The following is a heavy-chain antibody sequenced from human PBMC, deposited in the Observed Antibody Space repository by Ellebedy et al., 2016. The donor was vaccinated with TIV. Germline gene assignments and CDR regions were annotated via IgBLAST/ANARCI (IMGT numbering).Heavy chain of an antibody. V-gene: IGHV3-9*01. CDR1: GFTFDDYA. D-gene: IGHD3-16*01. Sequence: PGGSLRLSCAASGFTFDDYAMHWVRQAPGKGLEWVSGISWNSGSIVYADSVKVRFTISRDNAKKSLYLQMNSLRAEDTAVYYCARDYWGVGLDWGQGILVTVSS. J-gene: IGHJ4*02. CDR3: ARDYWGVGLD. CDR2: ISWNSGSI.